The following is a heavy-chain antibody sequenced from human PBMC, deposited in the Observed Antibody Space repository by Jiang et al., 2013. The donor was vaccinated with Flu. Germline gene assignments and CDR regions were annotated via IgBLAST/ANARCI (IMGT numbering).Heavy chain of an antibody. CDR3: AKPNPQIGYCSGGSCYDFDY. D-gene: IGHD2-15*01. J-gene: IGHJ4*02. Sequence: GGLVQPGGSLRLSCAASGFTFSSYAMSWVRQAPGKGLEWVSAISGSGGSTYYADSVKGRFTISRDNSKNTLYLQMNSLRAEDTAVYYCAKPNPQIGYCSGGSCYDFDYWGQGTLVTVSS. CDR1: GFTFSSYA. CDR2: ISGSGGST. V-gene: IGHV3-23*01.